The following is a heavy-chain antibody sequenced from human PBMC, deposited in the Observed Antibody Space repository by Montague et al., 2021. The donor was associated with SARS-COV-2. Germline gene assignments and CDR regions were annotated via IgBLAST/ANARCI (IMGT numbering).Heavy chain of an antibody. Sequence: SLRLSCAASGLTFSSYEMNWVRQAPGKGLEWVSYISSSGSTIYYXDSVKGRFTISRDNAKNSLYLQMNSLRAEDTAVYYCARAVPYIFRPLKYFDYWGQGTLVTVSS. J-gene: IGHJ4*02. CDR3: ARAVPYIFRPLKYFDY. CDR2: ISSSGSTI. CDR1: GLTFSSYE. V-gene: IGHV3-48*03.